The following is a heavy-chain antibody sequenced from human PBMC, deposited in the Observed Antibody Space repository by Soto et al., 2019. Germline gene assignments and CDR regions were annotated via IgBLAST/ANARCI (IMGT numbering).Heavy chain of an antibody. CDR2: IIPMLTVT. V-gene: IGHV1-69*02. D-gene: IGHD2-2*01. Sequence: QVHLEQSGAEVKKPGSSVKVSCKAAGGTFSTYTLIWVRQAPGQGLEWMGRIIPMLTVTNSAQKFQGRVTLTADKSKSTAFMELTSLTSDDPAVYYCSIGSWSAETFDVWGQGTMVTVSS. CDR1: GGTFSTYT. CDR3: SIGSWSAETFDV. J-gene: IGHJ3*01.